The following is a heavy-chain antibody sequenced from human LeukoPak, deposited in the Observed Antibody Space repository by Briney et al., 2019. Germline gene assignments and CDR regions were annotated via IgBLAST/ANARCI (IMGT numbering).Heavy chain of an antibody. D-gene: IGHD3-10*01. Sequence: GKSLRLSCAASGFTFSSYAMHWVRQAPGKGLEWVAVISYDGSNKYYADSVKGRFTISRDNSKNTPYLQMNSLRAEDTAVYYCARVPQLWFGESYFDYWGQGTLVTVSS. CDR3: ARVPQLWFGESYFDY. CDR2: ISYDGSNK. CDR1: GFTFSSYA. J-gene: IGHJ4*02. V-gene: IGHV3-30*04.